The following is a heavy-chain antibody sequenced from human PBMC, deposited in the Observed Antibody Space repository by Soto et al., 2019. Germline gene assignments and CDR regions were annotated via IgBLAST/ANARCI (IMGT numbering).Heavy chain of an antibody. CDR3: ARHSTMEPLLVY. J-gene: IGHJ4*02. D-gene: IGHD3-10*01. V-gene: IGHV3-53*01. CDR2: IYSGGST. Sequence: GGSLRLSCAASGFTVSSNYMSWVRQAPGKGLEWVSVIYSGGSTYYADSVKGRFTISRDNSKNTLYLQMNSLRAEDTAVYYCARHSTMEPLLVYWGQGTLVTVSS. CDR1: GFTVSSNY.